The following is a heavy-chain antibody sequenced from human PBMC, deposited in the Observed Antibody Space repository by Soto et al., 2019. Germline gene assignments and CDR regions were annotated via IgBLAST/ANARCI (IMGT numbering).Heavy chain of an antibody. CDR3: ARDLAPYGSGSYGMDV. Sequence: EVQLVESGGGLVKPGGSLRLSRAASGFTFSSYSMNWVRQAPGKGLEWVSSISSSSSYIYYADSVKGRFTISRDNAKNSLYLQMNSLRAEDTAVYYCARDLAPYGSGSYGMDVWGQGTTVTVSS. J-gene: IGHJ6*02. V-gene: IGHV3-21*01. D-gene: IGHD3-10*01. CDR2: ISSSSSYI. CDR1: GFTFSSYS.